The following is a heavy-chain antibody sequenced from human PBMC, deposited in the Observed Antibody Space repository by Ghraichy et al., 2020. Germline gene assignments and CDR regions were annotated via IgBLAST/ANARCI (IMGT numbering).Heavy chain of an antibody. CDR1: GFTFSSYG. Sequence: GGSLRLSCAASGFTFSSYGMHWVRQAPGKGLEWVAVIWYDGSNKYYADSVKGRFTISRDNSKNTLYLQMNSLRAEDTAVYYCARVKVSSGWTGFSYFDYWGQGTLVTVSS. CDR2: IWYDGSNK. CDR3: ARVKVSSGWTGFSYFDY. V-gene: IGHV3-33*08. D-gene: IGHD6-19*01. J-gene: IGHJ4*02.